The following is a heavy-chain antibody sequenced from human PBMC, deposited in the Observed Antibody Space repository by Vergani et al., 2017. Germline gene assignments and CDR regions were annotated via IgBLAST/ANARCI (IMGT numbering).Heavy chain of an antibody. CDR2: INHSGST. CDR3: ARAPKVGGTERYFDL. J-gene: IGHJ2*01. V-gene: IGHV4-34*01. D-gene: IGHD1-26*01. Sequence: QVQLQQWGAGLLKPSETLSLTCAVYGGSFSGYYWSWIRQPPGKGLEWIGEINHSGSTNYNPSLKSRVTISVDTSKNHFSLKLNSLTAADTAVYYCARAPKVGGTERYFDLWGRGTLVTVSS. CDR1: GGSFSGYY.